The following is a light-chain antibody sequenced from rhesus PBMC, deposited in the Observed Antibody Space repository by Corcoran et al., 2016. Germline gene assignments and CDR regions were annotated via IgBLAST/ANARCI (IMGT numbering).Light chain of an antibody. V-gene: IGKV3-10*01. Sequence: QVISTQSPATLSLSPGERATLSCRASQSVSSYLAWYQQKPGQAPGLLIYGASSRATAIPDRLSGSGSGTDFTRPISSFGPEVVGVNHWYQHGSGCTFGPGTKLDV. CDR1: QSVSSY. CDR2: GAS. CDR3: YQHGSGCT. J-gene: IGKJ3*01.